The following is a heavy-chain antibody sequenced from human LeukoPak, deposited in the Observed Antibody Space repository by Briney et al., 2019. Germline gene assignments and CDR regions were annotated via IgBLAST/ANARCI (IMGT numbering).Heavy chain of an antibody. Sequence: PAETLSLTCTVSGVSSSSSSYNWGWLRQPPGKGLEWVGSIYYSGSTYSNPSLRRRVTISVNTTKNQFSLQLSSVPAADTAVYYCARENYDYVWGSYRPTHWGEGTLVTVSS. V-gene: IGHV4-39*02. CDR2: IYYSGST. J-gene: IGHJ4*02. D-gene: IGHD3-16*02. CDR1: GVSSSSSSYN. CDR3: ARENYDYVWGSYRPTH.